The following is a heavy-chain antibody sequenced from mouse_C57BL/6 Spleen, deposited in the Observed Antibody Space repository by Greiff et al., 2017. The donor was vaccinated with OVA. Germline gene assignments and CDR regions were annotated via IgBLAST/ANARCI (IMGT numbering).Heavy chain of an antibody. Sequence: QVQLKQSGAELARPGASVKLSCKASGYTFTSYGISWVKQRTGQGLEWIGEIYPRSGNTYYNEKFKGKATLTADKSSSTAYMELRSLTSEDSAVYFCAMVTTGAYWGQGTLVTVSA. V-gene: IGHV1-81*01. CDR2: IYPRSGNT. D-gene: IGHD2-2*01. CDR3: AMVTTGAY. CDR1: GYTFTSYG. J-gene: IGHJ3*01.